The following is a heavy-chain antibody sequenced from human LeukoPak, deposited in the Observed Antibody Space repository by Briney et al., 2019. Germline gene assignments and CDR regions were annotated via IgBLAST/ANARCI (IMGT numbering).Heavy chain of an antibody. CDR2: IYYSGST. J-gene: IGHJ5*02. D-gene: IGHD6-13*01. CDR1: GGSISSSSYY. CDR3: ARGTGSSWLNWFDP. V-gene: IGHV4-39*07. Sequence: PSETLSLTCTVSGGSISSSSYYWGWIRQPPGKGLEWIGSIYYSGSTYYHPSLKSRVTISVDTSKNPFSLKLRSVTAADTAVYYCARGTGSSWLNWFDPWGQGTLVTVSS.